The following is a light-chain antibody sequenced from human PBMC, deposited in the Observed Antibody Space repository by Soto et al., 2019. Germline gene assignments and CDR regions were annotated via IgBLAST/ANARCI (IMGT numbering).Light chain of an antibody. CDR2: LEGSGSY. V-gene: IGLV4-60*03. J-gene: IGLJ2*01. Sequence: QPVLTQSSSASASLGSSVKLTCTLSSGHRSYIIAWHQQQPGKAPRYLMKLEGSGSYNKGSGVPDRFSGSSSGADRYLTMSNLQSEDEADYYCETWDSNIRVVGGGTKLTVL. CDR1: SGHRSYI. CDR3: ETWDSNIRV.